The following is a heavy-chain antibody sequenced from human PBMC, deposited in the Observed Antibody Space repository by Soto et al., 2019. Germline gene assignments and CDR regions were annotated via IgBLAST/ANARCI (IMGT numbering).Heavy chain of an antibody. CDR1: GGTFSSYT. CDR3: ASRGYCSSTSCEGDWFDP. V-gene: IGHV1-69*02. J-gene: IGHJ5*02. D-gene: IGHD2-2*01. CDR2: IIPILGIA. Sequence: QVQLLQSGAEVKKPGSSVKVSCKASGGTFSSYTISWVRQAPGQGLEWMGRIIPILGIANYAQKFQGRVTITADKATSTAYMGLSSLRSEDTAVYYCASRGYCSSTSCEGDWFDPWGQGTMVTVSS.